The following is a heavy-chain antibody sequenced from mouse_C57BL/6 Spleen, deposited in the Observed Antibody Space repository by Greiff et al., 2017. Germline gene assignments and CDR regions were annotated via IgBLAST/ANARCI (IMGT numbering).Heavy chain of an antibody. Sequence: EVKLQESGPELVKPGASVKMSCKASGYTFTDYNMHWVKQSHGKSLEWIGYINPNNGGTSYNQKFKGKATLTVNKSSSTAYMELRSLTSEDSAVYYCARSPYDYGTYYAMDYWGQGTSVTVSS. D-gene: IGHD2-4*01. J-gene: IGHJ4*01. CDR3: ARSPYDYGTYYAMDY. CDR1: GYTFTDYN. V-gene: IGHV1-22*01. CDR2: INPNNGGT.